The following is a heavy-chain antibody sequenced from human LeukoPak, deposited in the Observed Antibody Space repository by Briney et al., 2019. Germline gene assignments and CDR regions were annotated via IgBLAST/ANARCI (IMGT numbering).Heavy chain of an antibody. V-gene: IGHV3-23*01. CDR1: GFTFSSYA. J-gene: IGHJ4*02. Sequence: GGSLRLSCAASGFTFSSYAMSWVRQAPGKGLEWVSAISGSGGSTYYADSVKGLFTISRDTSRNTLYLQMNSLRAEDTAVFYCARDLSGGATFDYWGQGTLVTVSS. CDR3: ARDLSGGATFDY. CDR2: ISGSGGST. D-gene: IGHD5-12*01.